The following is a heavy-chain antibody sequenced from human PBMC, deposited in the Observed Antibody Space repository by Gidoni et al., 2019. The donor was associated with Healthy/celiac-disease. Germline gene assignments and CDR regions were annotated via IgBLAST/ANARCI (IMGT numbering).Heavy chain of an antibody. D-gene: IGHD6-13*01. CDR3: AKDVIAAAANDAFDI. CDR2: ISYDGSNK. Sequence: QVQLVESGGGVVQPGRSLSLSCAASGFPLSSYGKHWVRQAPGKGLEWVAVISYDGSNKYYADSVKGRFTISRDNSKNTLYLQMNSLRAEDTAVYYCAKDVIAAAANDAFDIWGQGTMVTVSS. J-gene: IGHJ3*02. CDR1: GFPLSSYG. V-gene: IGHV3-30*18.